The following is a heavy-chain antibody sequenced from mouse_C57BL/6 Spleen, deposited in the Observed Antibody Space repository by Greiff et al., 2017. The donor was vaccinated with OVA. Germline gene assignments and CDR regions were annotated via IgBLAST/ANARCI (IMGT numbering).Heavy chain of an antibody. V-gene: IGHV1-81*01. D-gene: IGHD1-1*01. CDR1: GYTFTSYG. CDR3: AREGLRSSFPYYAMDY. Sequence: QVQLQQSGAELARPGASVKLSCKASGYTFTSYGISWVKQRTGQGLEWIGEIYPRSGNTYYNEKFKGKATLTADKSSSTAYMELRSLTSEDSAVYFCAREGLRSSFPYYAMDYWGQGTSVTGSS. CDR2: IYPRSGNT. J-gene: IGHJ4*01.